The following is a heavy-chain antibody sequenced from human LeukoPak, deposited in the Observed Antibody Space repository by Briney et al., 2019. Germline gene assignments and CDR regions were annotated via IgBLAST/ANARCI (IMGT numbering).Heavy chain of an antibody. J-gene: IGHJ6*03. D-gene: IGHD3-10*01. Sequence: GGSLRLSCAASGFTFDDYGMSWVRQAPGKGLEWVSGINWNGGSTGYADSVKGRFTISRDNAKNSLYLQMNSLRAEDTALYYCARMPITMVRGVIYYYYMDVWGKGTTATVSS. V-gene: IGHV3-20*04. CDR1: GFTFDDYG. CDR3: ARMPITMVRGVIYYYYMDV. CDR2: INWNGGST.